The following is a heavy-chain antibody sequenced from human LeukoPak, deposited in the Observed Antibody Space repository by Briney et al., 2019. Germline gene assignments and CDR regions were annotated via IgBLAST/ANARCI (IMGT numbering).Heavy chain of an antibody. V-gene: IGHV1-2*02. CDR3: ARDLATVATPYFDY. CDR2: INPNSGGT. D-gene: IGHD4-23*01. CDR1: GYTLTSYD. Sequence: ASVKVSCKASGYTLTSYDINWVRQATGQGLEWMGWINPNSGGTNYAQKFQGRVSVTRDTSISTVYMELSRLTFDDTALYYCARDLATVATPYFDYWGQGALVTVSS. J-gene: IGHJ4*02.